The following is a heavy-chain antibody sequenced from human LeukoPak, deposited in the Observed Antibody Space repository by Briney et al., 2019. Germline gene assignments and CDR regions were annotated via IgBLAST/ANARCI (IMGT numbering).Heavy chain of an antibody. CDR1: GFTFDDYA. CDR2: ISWNSGSI. Sequence: PGGSLRLSGAASGFTFDDYAMPWVRQSPGKGLEWFSGISWNSGSIGYADSVKGRFTISRDNAKNSLYLQMNSLRAEDTALYYCAKGSGSYYRDYFDYWGQGTLVTVSS. CDR3: AKGSGSYYRDYFDY. V-gene: IGHV3-9*01. D-gene: IGHD1-26*01. J-gene: IGHJ4*02.